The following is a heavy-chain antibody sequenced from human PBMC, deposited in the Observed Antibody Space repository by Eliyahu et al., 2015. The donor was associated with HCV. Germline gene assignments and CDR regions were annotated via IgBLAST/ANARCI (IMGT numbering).Heavy chain of an antibody. V-gene: IGHV5-51*03. Sequence: EVQLVQSGAEVKKPGESLKXSCKGSGYTFTSYWIGWXRQMPGKGLEWMGIIYPGDSDTRYSPSFHGQVTISVDKSISTAYLQWSSLKASDTAMYYCARRRPYDISDYEDSWGQGTLVTVSS. J-gene: IGHJ5*01. CDR2: IYPGDSDT. CDR3: ARRRPYDISDYEDS. CDR1: GYTFTSYW. D-gene: IGHD3-22*01.